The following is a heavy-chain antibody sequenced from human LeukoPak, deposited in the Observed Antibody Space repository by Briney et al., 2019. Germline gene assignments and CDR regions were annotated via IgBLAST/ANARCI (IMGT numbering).Heavy chain of an antibody. CDR1: GIAFSNSI. CDR3: AREGHTSGYCGTFDV. Sequence: GGSLRLSCAASGIAFSNSIMYWVRQAPGKGLEWVSAMSFDGFSKYYADSLKGRLSISRDDSKNTVYLEMNSLRPEDTAVYYCAREGHTSGYCGTFDVWGQGTTVAVSS. D-gene: IGHD2-21*02. CDR2: MSFDGFSK. J-gene: IGHJ3*01. V-gene: IGHV3-30*04.